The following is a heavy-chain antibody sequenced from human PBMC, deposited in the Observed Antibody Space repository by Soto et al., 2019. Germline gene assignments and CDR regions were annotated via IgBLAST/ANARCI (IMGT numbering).Heavy chain of an antibody. D-gene: IGHD2-15*01. CDR1: GFTFSYG. CDR3: AKLVIGYCSGNTGDDY. Sequence: VQLLESGGGLIQPGGSLRLSCAASGFTFSYGTHWLRQAPGKGREWVAYISYDSSNKFYGDSVKGRFTISRDNSKNTQFLQMNSLRAEDTAVYYCAKLVIGYCSGNTGDDYWGQGTLVAVSS. J-gene: IGHJ4*02. V-gene: IGHV3-30*18. CDR2: ISYDSSNK.